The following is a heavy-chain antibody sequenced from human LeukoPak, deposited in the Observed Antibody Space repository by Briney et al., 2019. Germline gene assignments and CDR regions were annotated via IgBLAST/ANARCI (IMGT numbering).Heavy chain of an antibody. CDR2: INHSGST. CDR3: ARGSYYFNY. J-gene: IGHJ4*02. V-gene: IGHV4-34*01. D-gene: IGHD1-26*01. Sequence: SETLSLTCAVYGGSFSGYYWSWIRQPPGKGLEWIGEINHSGSTNYNPSLKSRVTISIDTSKNQFSLKLSSVTAADTAVYCYARGSYYFNYWGQGTLVTVSS. CDR1: GGSFSGYY.